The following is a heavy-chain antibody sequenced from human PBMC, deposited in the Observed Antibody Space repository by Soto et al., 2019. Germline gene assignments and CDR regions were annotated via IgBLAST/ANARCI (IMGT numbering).Heavy chain of an antibody. V-gene: IGHV3-23*01. CDR1: GFTFNNYA. Sequence: EVQLLESGGGLVQPGGSLRLSCAASGFTFNNYAMGWVRQAPGKGLEWVSAITGSGSDTYYLDSVKGRFTISRDNSKNTLYLQSNGLRAEDTDIYCCAKLGSSNWSPHYYFAYWGQGTLVTVSS. CDR2: ITGSGSDT. J-gene: IGHJ4*02. CDR3: AKLGSSNWSPHYYFAY. D-gene: IGHD4-4*01.